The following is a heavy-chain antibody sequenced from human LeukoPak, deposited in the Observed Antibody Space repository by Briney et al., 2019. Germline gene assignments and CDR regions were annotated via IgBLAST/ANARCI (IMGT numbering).Heavy chain of an antibody. CDR1: GYSISSGYY. CDR2: IYHSGST. D-gene: IGHD2-2*02. J-gene: IGHJ4*02. Sequence: SETLSLXCAVSGYSISSGYYWGWIRQPPGQGLEWIGSIYHSGSTYYNPSLKSRVTISVDTSKNQFSLKLSSVTAADTAVYYCARGRRRHCSSTSCYNLSYFDYWGQGTLVTVSS. V-gene: IGHV4-38-2*01. CDR3: ARGRRRHCSSTSCYNLSYFDY.